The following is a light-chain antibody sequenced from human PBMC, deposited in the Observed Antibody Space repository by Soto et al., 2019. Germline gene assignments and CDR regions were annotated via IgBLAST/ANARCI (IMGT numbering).Light chain of an antibody. CDR1: QSISSW. V-gene: IGKV1-5*01. J-gene: IGKJ4*01. CDR3: QQYNNFPLT. CDR2: EAS. Sequence: DIQMTQSPSTLSASVGDRVTITCRASQSISSWLAWYQQKPGKAPKLLIHEASRLESGVPSRFSGSESGTEFTLNISGLHAEDFATYYCQQYNNFPLTFGGGTRVEIK.